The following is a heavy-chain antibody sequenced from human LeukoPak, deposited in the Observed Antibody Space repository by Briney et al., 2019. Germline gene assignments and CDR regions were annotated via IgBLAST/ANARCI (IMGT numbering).Heavy chain of an antibody. D-gene: IGHD1-1*01. CDR3: VRDGPTAPN. V-gene: IGHV4-4*02. Sequence: SETLSLTCAVSGGSISSNNWWGWVRPPPGKGLEFIGEIYHSGSTNYNPSLKSRVTMSVDKSKNQFSLKLTSVTAADTAIYYCVRDGPTAPNWGQGTHVTVSS. J-gene: IGHJ4*02. CDR2: IYHSGST. CDR1: GGSISSNNW.